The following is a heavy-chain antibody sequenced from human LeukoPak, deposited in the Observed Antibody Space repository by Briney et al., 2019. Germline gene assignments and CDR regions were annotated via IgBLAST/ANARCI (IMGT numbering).Heavy chain of an antibody. J-gene: IGHJ3*02. CDR3: ARVFSLYDAFDI. V-gene: IGHV3-33*01. Sequence: AGGSLRLSCAASGFTFSSYGMHWVRQAPGKGLEGVAVIWYDGSNKYYADSVKGRFTISRDNSKNTLYLQMNSLRAEDTAVYYCARVFSLYDAFDIWGQGTMVTVSS. CDR2: IWYDGSNK. D-gene: IGHD2-15*01. CDR1: GFTFSSYG.